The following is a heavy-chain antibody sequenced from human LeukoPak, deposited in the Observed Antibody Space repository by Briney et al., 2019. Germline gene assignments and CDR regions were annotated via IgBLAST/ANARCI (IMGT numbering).Heavy chain of an antibody. V-gene: IGHV3-7*01. CDR1: GFTFINYA. Sequence: GGSLRLSCAASGFTFINYAMSWVRQAPGKGLEWVANIKQDGSEKYYVDSVKGRFTISRDNAKNSLYLQMNSLRAEDTAVYYCARGSWFGEYTFDYWGQGALVTVSS. J-gene: IGHJ4*02. CDR3: ARGSWFGEYTFDY. CDR2: IKQDGSEK. D-gene: IGHD3-10*01.